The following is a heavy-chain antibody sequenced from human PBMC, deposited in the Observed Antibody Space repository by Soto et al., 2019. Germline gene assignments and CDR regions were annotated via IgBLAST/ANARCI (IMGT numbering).Heavy chain of an antibody. J-gene: IGHJ4*02. CDR2: IIPIFGTA. Sequence: SVKVSCKASGGTFSSYAISWVRQAPGQGLEWMGGIIPIFGTANYAQKFQGRVTITADKSTSTAYMELSSLGSEDTAVYYCAREGRNYYDSSLLVPLWGQGTLVTVSS. CDR1: GGTFSSYA. D-gene: IGHD3-22*01. V-gene: IGHV1-69*06. CDR3: AREGRNYYDSSLLVPL.